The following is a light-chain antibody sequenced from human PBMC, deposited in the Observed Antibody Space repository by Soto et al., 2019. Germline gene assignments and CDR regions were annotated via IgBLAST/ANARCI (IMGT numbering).Light chain of an antibody. Sequence: EIVLTQSPATLSLSPGERATLSCRASQSVSSYLAWYQQKPGQTPRLLIYDASNRATGTPARFSGSGSGTDFTLTISSLEPEDFAVYYCQQRSSWPRTFGQGTKLEIK. CDR2: DAS. CDR3: QQRSSWPRT. V-gene: IGKV3-11*01. CDR1: QSVSSY. J-gene: IGKJ2*01.